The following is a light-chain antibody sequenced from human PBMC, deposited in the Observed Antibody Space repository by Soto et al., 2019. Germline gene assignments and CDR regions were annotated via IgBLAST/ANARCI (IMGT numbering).Light chain of an antibody. J-gene: IGLJ1*01. V-gene: IGLV2-8*01. Sequence: QSALTQPPSASGSPGQSVTISCTGTSSDVGDNYVSWYQQHLGKAPKLIIYEVSQRPSGVPDRFSGSKSGNTASLTVSGLQAEDEADYYCQSYDSSLGDVFGTGTKLTVL. CDR3: QSYDSSLGDV. CDR1: SSDVGDNY. CDR2: EVS.